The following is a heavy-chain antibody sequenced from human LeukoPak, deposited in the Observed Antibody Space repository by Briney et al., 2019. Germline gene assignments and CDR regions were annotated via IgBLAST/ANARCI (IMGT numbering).Heavy chain of an antibody. CDR2: IIPIFGTA. CDR1: GGTFSSYA. J-gene: IGHJ6*03. V-gene: IGHV1-69*13. CDR3: ARSVGLHYGDPPGYYYYYMDV. D-gene: IGHD4-17*01. Sequence: ASVKVSCKASGGTFSSYAISWVRQAPGQGLEWMGGIIPIFGTANYAQKFQGRVTITADESTSTAYMELSSLRSEDTAVYYCARSVGLHYGDPPGYYYYYMDVWGKGTTVTISS.